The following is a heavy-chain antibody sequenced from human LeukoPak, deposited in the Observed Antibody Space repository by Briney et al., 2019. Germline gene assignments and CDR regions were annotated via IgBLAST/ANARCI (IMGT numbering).Heavy chain of an antibody. CDR1: GFTFSSYA. V-gene: IGHV3-30-3*01. D-gene: IGHD2-15*01. J-gene: IGHJ5*02. CDR3: ARDEYSFYH. Sequence: PGGSLRLSCAASGFTFSSYAMHWVRQAPGKGLEWVAVISYDGSNKYYADSVKGRFTISRDNSKNTLYLQMNSLRAEDAAVYYCARDEYSFYHWGQGTLVTVSS. CDR2: ISYDGSNK.